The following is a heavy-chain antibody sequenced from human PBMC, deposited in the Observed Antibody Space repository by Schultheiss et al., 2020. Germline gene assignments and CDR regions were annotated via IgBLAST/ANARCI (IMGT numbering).Heavy chain of an antibody. V-gene: IGHV4-59*01. CDR2: IYYSGST. Sequence: SQTLSLTCTVSGGSISSYYWSWIRQPPGKGLEWIGYIYYSGSTNYNPSLKSRVTISVDTSKNQFSLKLSSVTAADTAVYYCARVPPEVVLYYYYGMDVWGQGTTVTVSS. D-gene: IGHD3-22*01. CDR1: GGSISSYY. J-gene: IGHJ6*02. CDR3: ARVPPEVVLYYYYGMDV.